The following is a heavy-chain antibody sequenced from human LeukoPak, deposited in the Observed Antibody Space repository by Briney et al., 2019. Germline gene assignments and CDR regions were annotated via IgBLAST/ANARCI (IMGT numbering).Heavy chain of an antibody. CDR1: GNIFTGYY. D-gene: IGHD6-13*01. CDR2: ISPNNGGA. Sequence: ASVKVSCKTSGNIFTGYYIHWVRQAPGRGLEWMGWISPNNGGANFAQKFQGRVTFTRDSSISTVYMDLSRLRSDDTAVYYCARAGAAAVPDWYFDLWGRGTLVTVSS. CDR3: ARAGAAAVPDWYFDL. J-gene: IGHJ2*01. V-gene: IGHV1-2*02.